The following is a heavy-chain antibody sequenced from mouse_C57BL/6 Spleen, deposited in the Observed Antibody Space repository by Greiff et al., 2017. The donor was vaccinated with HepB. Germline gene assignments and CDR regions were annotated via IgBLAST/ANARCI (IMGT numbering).Heavy chain of an antibody. J-gene: IGHJ1*03. CDR2: IDPSDSYT. CDR1: GYTFTSYW. CDR3: ARGGYSYFDV. Sequence: VQLQQPGAELVRPGTSVKLSCKASGYTFTSYWMHWVKQRPGQGLEWIGVIDPSDSYTNYNQKFKGKATLTVDTSSSTAYMQLSSLTSEDTAVYYCARGGYSYFDVWGTGTTVTFSS. V-gene: IGHV1-59*01.